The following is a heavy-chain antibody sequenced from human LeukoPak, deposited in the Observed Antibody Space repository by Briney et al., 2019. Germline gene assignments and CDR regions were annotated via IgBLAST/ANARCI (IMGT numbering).Heavy chain of an antibody. V-gene: IGHV4-34*01. CDR2: INHSGST. CDR1: GGSFSGYY. J-gene: IGHJ4*02. D-gene: IGHD3-10*01. CDR3: ARDRYYYGSGSYYFDY. Sequence: SETLSLTCAVYGGSFSGYYWSWIRQPPGKGLEWIGEINHSGSTNYNPSLKSRVTMSVDTSKNQFSLKLSSMTAADTAVYYCARDRYYYGSGSYYFDYWGQGTLVTVSS.